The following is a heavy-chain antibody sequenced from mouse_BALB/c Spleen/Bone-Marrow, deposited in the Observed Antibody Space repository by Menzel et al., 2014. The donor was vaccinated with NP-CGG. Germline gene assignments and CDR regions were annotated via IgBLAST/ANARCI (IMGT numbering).Heavy chain of an antibody. J-gene: IGHJ4*01. CDR2: ILPGSNSI. CDR3: SRYRSYAMDY. D-gene: IGHD2-14*01. V-gene: IGHV1-9*01. CDR1: GYTFSSLW. Sequence: QVQLQQSGAELMKPGASVKISCKATGYTFSSLWIEWLKQRPGHGLEWIGEILPGSNSINYNAKFKGKATFTADTSSNTAYMQLSSLASEDSAVDSYSRYRSYAMDYWGQGTSVTVSS.